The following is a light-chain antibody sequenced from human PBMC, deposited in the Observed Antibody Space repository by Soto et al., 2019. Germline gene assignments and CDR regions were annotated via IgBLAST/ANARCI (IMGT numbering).Light chain of an antibody. J-gene: IGKJ5*01. V-gene: IGKV3-11*01. CDR3: QQRSNWPPIT. CDR1: QSVSTI. CDR2: GAS. Sequence: EIVMTQSPATLSVSPGERTTLSCRASQSVSTILAWYQQKPGQAPRLLIYGASKRATGIPDRFSGSGSGTDFTLTISSLEPEDFAVYYCQQRSNWPPITFGQGTRLEI.